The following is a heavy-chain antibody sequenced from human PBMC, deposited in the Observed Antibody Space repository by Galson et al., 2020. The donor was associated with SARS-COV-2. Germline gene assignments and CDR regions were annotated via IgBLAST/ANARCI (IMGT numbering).Heavy chain of an antibody. CDR3: ASGDHWGQTTGITSAFII. D-gene: IGHD3-16*01. Sequence: GGSLRLSCAASGFTFSSYEMRWVRQAPGTGLEWISSISSSGTSIYYADSVKGRFTISRDNAKKSLHLQMNSLRAEDTAVYYCASGDHWGQTTGITSAFIIWGQGTMVTVSS. CDR1: GFTFSSYE. CDR2: ISSSGTSI. V-gene: IGHV3-48*03. J-gene: IGHJ3*02.